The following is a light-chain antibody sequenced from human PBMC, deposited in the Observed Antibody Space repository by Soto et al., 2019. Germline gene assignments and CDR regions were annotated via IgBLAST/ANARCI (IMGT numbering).Light chain of an antibody. Sequence: EIVLTQSPATLSLSPGERDTLSFRASKSVSSYLAWYQQKPGQAPRLLIYDASNRATGIPARFSGSGSGTDFTLTISSLEPEDFAVYYCQQRSNWPTFGGGTKVELK. CDR2: DAS. V-gene: IGKV3-11*01. CDR1: KSVSSY. CDR3: QQRSNWPT. J-gene: IGKJ4*01.